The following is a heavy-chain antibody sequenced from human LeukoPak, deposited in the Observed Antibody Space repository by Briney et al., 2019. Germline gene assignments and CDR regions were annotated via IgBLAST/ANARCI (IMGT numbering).Heavy chain of an antibody. J-gene: IGHJ4*02. D-gene: IGHD3-22*01. CDR3: ANFGAWYDSSGYYLDY. CDR2: IRYDGSNK. Sequence: GGSLRLSCAPSGFTFSSYGMHWVRQAPGKGLEWVAFIRYDGSNKYYADSVKGRFTISRDNSKNTLYLQMNSLRAEDTAVYYCANFGAWYDSSGYYLDYWGQGTLVTVSS. CDR1: GFTFSSYG. V-gene: IGHV3-30*02.